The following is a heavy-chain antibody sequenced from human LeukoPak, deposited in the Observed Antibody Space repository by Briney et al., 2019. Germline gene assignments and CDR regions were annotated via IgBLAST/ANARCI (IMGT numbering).Heavy chain of an antibody. Sequence: GGSLRLSCAASGFTFRDYHMSWIRRAPGKGLEWVSYISNSGSTIYYTDSVKSRFTISRDNAKNSLYLQMNSLRAEDTAVYYCARDGSSWDGVDYWGQGTLVTVSS. CDR2: ISNSGSTI. CDR3: ARDGSSWDGVDY. CDR1: GFTFRDYH. V-gene: IGHV3-11*01. J-gene: IGHJ4*02. D-gene: IGHD6-13*01.